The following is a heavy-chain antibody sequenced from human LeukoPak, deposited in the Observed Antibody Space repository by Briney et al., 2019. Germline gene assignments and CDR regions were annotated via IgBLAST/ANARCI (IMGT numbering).Heavy chain of an antibody. J-gene: IGHJ5*02. Sequence: GGSLRLSCAASGFTFSSYSMNWVRQAPGKGLEWVSSISSSSSYIYYAASVKGRFTISRDNAKNSLYLQMNSLRAEDTAVYYCARGANDDNNWFDPWGQGTLVTVSS. D-gene: IGHD1-26*01. CDR1: GFTFSSYS. CDR2: ISSSSSYI. CDR3: ARGANDDNNWFDP. V-gene: IGHV3-21*01.